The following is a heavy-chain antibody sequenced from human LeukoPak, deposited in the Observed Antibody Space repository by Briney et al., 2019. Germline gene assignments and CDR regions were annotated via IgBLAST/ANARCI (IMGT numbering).Heavy chain of an antibody. CDR3: AAERWELELQSFDY. J-gene: IGHJ4*02. Sequence: SVKVSCKASGGTFSSYAISWVRQAPGQGLEWMGGIIPIFGTANYAQKFQGRVTVTADESTSTAYMELSSLRSEDTAVYYCAAERWELELQSFDYWGQGTLVTVSS. CDR1: GGTFSSYA. CDR2: IIPIFGTA. D-gene: IGHD1-7*01. V-gene: IGHV1-69*13.